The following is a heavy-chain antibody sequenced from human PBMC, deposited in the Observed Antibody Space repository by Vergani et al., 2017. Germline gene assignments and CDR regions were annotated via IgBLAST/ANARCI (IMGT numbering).Heavy chain of an antibody. J-gene: IGHJ2*01. CDR2: IKQDGSEK. CDR3: ASRFGGSYFGREQTWYFDP. CDR1: GFTFSNYW. Sequence: EVQLVESGGGLVQPGGSLRLSCAASGFTFSNYWMNWVRQAPGKGLEWVANIKQDGSEKYFVDSVKGRFTISRDNAKNSLYLQMNSLRAEDTAVYYCASRFGGSYFGREQTWYFDPWGRGTLVTVSS. D-gene: IGHD1-26*01. V-gene: IGHV3-7*01.